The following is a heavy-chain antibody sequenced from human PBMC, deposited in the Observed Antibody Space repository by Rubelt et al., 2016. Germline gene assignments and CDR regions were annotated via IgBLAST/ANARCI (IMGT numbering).Heavy chain of an antibody. CDR2: IYYSGST. CDR1: GGSISSSSYY. Sequence: QLQLQESGPGLVKPSETLSLTCTVSGGSISSSSYYWGWIRQPPGKGLEWIGSIYYSGSTYYNPSLSGRVPISVDQSKNHSSLKLSSGTAADTAVYYCARDPSMAARPPTLFDYWGQGTLVTVSS. CDR3: ARDPSMAARPPTLFDY. J-gene: IGHJ4*02. V-gene: IGHV4-39*02. D-gene: IGHD6-6*01.